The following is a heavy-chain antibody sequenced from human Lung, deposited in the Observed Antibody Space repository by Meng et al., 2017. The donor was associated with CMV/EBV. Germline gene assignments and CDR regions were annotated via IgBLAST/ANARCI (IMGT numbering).Heavy chain of an antibody. D-gene: IGHD2-15*01. Sequence: SCSVSGDSISRGGHYWAWIRQYPGKGLEWIGSVYYNGRTNYNSSLRSRVTISVDTSRNEFSLKLNSASFADTAVYFCASEGYCSDGVCWGPRVFDYWGQGXLVTVSS. CDR3: ASEGYCSDGVCWGPRVFDY. CDR1: GDSISRGGHY. CDR2: VYYNGRT. V-gene: IGHV4-31*02. J-gene: IGHJ4*02.